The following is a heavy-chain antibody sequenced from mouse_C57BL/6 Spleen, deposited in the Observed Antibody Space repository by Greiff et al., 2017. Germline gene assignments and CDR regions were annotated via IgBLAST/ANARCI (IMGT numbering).Heavy chain of an antibody. CDR2: IDPETGGT. CDR3: TGGPYCNLCAY. Sequence: QVQLQQSGAELVRPGASVTLSCKASGYTFTDYEMHWVKQTPVHGLAWIGAIDPETGGTAYNQKFKGKAILTADKSSSTAYMELRSLTSEDSAVXYCTGGPYCNLCAYWGQGTLVTVSA. D-gene: IGHD2-1*01. CDR1: GYTFTDYE. J-gene: IGHJ3*01. V-gene: IGHV1-15*01.